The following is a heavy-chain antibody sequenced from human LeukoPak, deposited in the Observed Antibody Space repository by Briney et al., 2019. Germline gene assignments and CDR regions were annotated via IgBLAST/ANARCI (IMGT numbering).Heavy chain of an antibody. CDR2: VNGDGSTT. V-gene: IGHV3-74*01. J-gene: IGHJ4*02. Sequence: PGGSLRLSCAASGFPFSNYWMHWVRQPPGKGLEWVSRVNGDGSTTTYADSVKGRFTISRDNAKNTLYLQMNSLRVEDTAVYYCAKALDTAMVTRSFASDYWGQGTLVTVSS. CDR3: AKALDTAMVTRSFASDY. D-gene: IGHD5-18*01. CDR1: GFPFSNYW.